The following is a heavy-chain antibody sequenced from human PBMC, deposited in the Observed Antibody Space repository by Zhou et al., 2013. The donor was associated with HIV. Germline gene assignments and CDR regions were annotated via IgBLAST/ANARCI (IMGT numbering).Heavy chain of an antibody. J-gene: IGHJ6*03. Sequence: QVQLVQSGAEVKRPGASVKVSCKASGYTLTDFGISWVRQAPGQGLEWMGWISSYRGHTNYAQRFQGRVTVTTDTSTGTAYMELRNLRSDDTAVYYCARALSTRWNAGGYYYMDVWGRGTTVTVSS. CDR3: ARALSTRWNAGGYYYMDV. CDR1: GYTLTDFG. V-gene: IGHV1-18*01. CDR2: ISSYRGHT. D-gene: IGHD1-1*01.